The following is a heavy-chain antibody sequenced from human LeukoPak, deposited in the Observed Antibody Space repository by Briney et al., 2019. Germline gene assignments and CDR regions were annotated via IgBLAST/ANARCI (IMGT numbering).Heavy chain of an antibody. D-gene: IGHD3-16*01. CDR1: GFTFSNYA. CDR2: ISYDGTNK. CDR3: ARDTFGERLAY. Sequence: PGRSLRLSCATSGFTFSNYAMHWVRQAPGKGLTWLAVISYDGTNKYYAASVQGRFTISRDNSKNTLYLQMNSLRAEDTAVYYCARDTFGERLAYWGQGTLVTVSS. J-gene: IGHJ4*02. V-gene: IGHV3-30*14.